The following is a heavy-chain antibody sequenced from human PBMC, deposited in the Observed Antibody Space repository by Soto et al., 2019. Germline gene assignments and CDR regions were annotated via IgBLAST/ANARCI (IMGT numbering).Heavy chain of an antibody. Sequence: TLSLTCAVSGVSISSGGYSWILIRQPPGKGLEWIGYIYHSGSTYYNPSLKSRVTISVDRSKNQFSLKLSSVTAADTAGEYCAAGGGLPRDYWGQGTLVTVSS. V-gene: IGHV4-30-2*01. CDR3: AAGGGLPRDY. D-gene: IGHD5-12*01. CDR1: GVSISSGGYS. J-gene: IGHJ4*02. CDR2: IYHSGST.